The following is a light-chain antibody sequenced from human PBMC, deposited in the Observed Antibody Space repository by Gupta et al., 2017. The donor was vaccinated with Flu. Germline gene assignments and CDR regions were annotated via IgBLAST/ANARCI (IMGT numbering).Light chain of an antibody. CDR2: AAS. J-gene: IGKJ2*01. Sequence: DIQMTQSPSSLSASVGDRVTITCRASQSISSYLNWYQQKPGKAPKLLIYAASSLQSGVPSRFSGSGSGTDFTLTISSLQPEDFATYYCQQSYSTPHWDFGQGTKLEIK. CDR3: QQSYSTPHWD. V-gene: IGKV1-39*01. CDR1: QSISSY.